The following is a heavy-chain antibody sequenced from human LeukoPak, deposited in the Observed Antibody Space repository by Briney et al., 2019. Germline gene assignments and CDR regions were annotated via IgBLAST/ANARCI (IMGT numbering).Heavy chain of an antibody. CDR2: ISYDGSNK. D-gene: IGHD3-10*01. V-gene: IGHV3-30*03. J-gene: IGHJ4*02. Sequence: GGSLRLSCAASGFTFSSYGMHWVRQAPGKGLEWVAFISYDGSNKYYADSVKGRFTISRDNSKNTLYLQMNNLRADDTAVYYCARGLYGSGKYYFDYWGQGTLVTVSS. CDR1: GFTFSSYG. CDR3: ARGLYGSGKYYFDY.